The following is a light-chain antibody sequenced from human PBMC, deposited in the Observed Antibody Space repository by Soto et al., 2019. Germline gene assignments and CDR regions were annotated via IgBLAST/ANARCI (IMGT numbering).Light chain of an antibody. CDR1: QSVASRY. Sequence: EIVLTQSPGTLSLSPGERATLSCRASQSVASRYLAWYQHKPGQAPRLLIYGASNSATGIPDRFSGSGSGTDFTLTISRLEPEDFAVYYCQQYSTSVTWMFGQGTKVEIK. J-gene: IGKJ1*01. V-gene: IGKV3-20*01. CDR2: GAS. CDR3: QQYSTSVTWM.